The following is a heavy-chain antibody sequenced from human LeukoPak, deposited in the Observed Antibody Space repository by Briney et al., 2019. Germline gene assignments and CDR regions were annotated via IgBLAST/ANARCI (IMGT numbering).Heavy chain of an antibody. V-gene: IGHV4-59*08. CDR1: GGSISSYY. CDR3: ARQGGELLYYFDY. J-gene: IGHJ4*02. CDR2: VYYSGST. Sequence: PSETLSLTCTVSGGSISSYYWSWIRQPPGKGLEWIGYVYYSGSTNYNPSLKSRVTISVDTSKNQFSLKLSSVTAADTAVYYCARQGGELLYYFDYWGQGTLSPSPQ. D-gene: IGHD1-26*01.